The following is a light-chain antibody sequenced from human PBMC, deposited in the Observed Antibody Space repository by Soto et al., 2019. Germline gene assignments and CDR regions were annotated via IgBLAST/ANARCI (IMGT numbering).Light chain of an antibody. CDR2: GNN. Sequence: QSVLTQPPSASGTPGQRVTISCSGSNSNIGSFTVNWYQQLPGTAPKLLIYGNNQRPSGVPDRFSGSKSGTSASLAISGLQSEDEADYYCAAWDDSLNASFVFGTGTKGTVL. V-gene: IGLV1-44*01. J-gene: IGLJ1*01. CDR3: AAWDDSLNASFV. CDR1: NSNIGSFT.